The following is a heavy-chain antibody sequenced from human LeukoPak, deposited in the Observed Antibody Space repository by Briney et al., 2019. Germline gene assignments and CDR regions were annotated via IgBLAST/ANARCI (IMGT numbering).Heavy chain of an antibody. J-gene: IGHJ3*02. Sequence: PSQTLSLTCTVSGGSISSGGYYWSWIRQHPGKGLEWIGYIYYSGSTNYNPSLKSRVTISVDTSKNQFSLKLSSVTAADTAVYYCARVRSSSWYWQGVGRTFDIWGQGTMVTVSS. V-gene: IGHV4-61*08. CDR2: IYYSGST. D-gene: IGHD6-13*01. CDR1: GGSISSGGYY. CDR3: ARVRSSSWYWQGVGRTFDI.